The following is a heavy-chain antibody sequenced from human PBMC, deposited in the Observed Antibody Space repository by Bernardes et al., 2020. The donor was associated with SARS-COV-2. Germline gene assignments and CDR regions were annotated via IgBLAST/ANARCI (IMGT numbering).Heavy chain of an antibody. Sequence: GGSLRLSCAASGFTFSGSAMHWVRQASGKGLEWVGHIRGKPNNYATSYVASVRGRFVISRDDSTNTAYLQMNSLKTEDTALYYCTRHVDYHIRGILPHWFDPWGQGTLVTVSS. D-gene: IGHD3-10*02. V-gene: IGHV3-73*01. J-gene: IGHJ5*02. CDR3: TRHVDYHIRGILPHWFDP. CDR2: IRGKPNNYAT. CDR1: GFTFSGSA.